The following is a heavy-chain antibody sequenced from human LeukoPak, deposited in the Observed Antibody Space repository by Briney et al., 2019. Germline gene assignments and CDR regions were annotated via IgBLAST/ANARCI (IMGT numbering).Heavy chain of an antibody. CDR1: GYTFTGYY. V-gene: IGHV1-2*02. D-gene: IGHD6-19*01. CDR2: INPNSGGT. CDR3: ARHRIVGQWLANYYYGMDV. J-gene: IGHJ6*02. Sequence: ASVKVSCTASGYTFTGYYMHWVRQAPGQGLEWMGWINPNSGGTNYAQKFQGRVTMTRDTSISTAYMELSRLRSDDTAVYYCARHRIVGQWLANYYYGMDVWGQGTTVTVSS.